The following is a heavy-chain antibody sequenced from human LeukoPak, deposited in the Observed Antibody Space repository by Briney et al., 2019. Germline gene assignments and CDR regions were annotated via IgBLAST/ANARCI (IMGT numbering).Heavy chain of an antibody. CDR1: GFTFSRYW. D-gene: IGHD3-10*01. CDR2: IKQDGSEK. Sequence: GGSLRLSCAASGFTFSRYWLSWVRQAPGKGLEWVANIKQDGSEKYYVDSVKGRFTISRDNAKNSLYLQMNSLRAEDTAMYYCARDRVTMVRGVNYYFDYWGQGTLVTVSS. CDR3: ARDRVTMVRGVNYYFDY. J-gene: IGHJ4*02. V-gene: IGHV3-7*05.